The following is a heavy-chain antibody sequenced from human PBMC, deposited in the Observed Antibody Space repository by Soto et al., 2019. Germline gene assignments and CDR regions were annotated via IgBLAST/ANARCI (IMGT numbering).Heavy chain of an antibody. CDR2: ISYSGNT. D-gene: IGHD1-1*01. Sequence: SETLSLTCTVSGGSIGSHYWSWIRQRPGKGLEWIGYISYSGNTNYNPSLKSRVTISLDTSKNQFSLKLSSVTAADTAVYYCARRDWSEAFDIWGQGTMVTVSS. J-gene: IGHJ3*02. CDR1: GGSIGSHY. CDR3: ARRDWSEAFDI. V-gene: IGHV4-59*11.